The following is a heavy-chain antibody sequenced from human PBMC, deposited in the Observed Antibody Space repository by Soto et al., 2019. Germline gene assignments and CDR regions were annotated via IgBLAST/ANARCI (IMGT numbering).Heavy chain of an antibody. J-gene: IGHJ4*02. V-gene: IGHV1-69*13. CDR3: ARGGRRQQWLASFGY. Sequence: ASVKVSCKASGGTFSSYAISWVRQAPGQGLEWMGGIIPIFGTANYAQKFQGRVTITADESTSTAYMELSSLRSEDTAVYYCARGGRRQQWLASFGYWGQGTLVTVSS. D-gene: IGHD6-19*01. CDR1: GGTFSSYA. CDR2: IIPIFGTA.